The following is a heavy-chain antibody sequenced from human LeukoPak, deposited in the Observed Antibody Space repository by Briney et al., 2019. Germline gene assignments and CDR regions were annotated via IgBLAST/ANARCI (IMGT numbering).Heavy chain of an antibody. Sequence: GRSLRLSCAASGFTFSSYAMHWVRQAPGKGLEWVAVISYDGSNKYYADSVKGRFTISRDNSKNTLYLQMNSLRAEDTAVYYCARDTVLLWFGEHALFDYWGQGTLVTVSS. V-gene: IGHV3-30-3*01. CDR1: GFTFSSYA. D-gene: IGHD3-10*01. CDR3: ARDTVLLWFGEHALFDY. J-gene: IGHJ4*02. CDR2: ISYDGSNK.